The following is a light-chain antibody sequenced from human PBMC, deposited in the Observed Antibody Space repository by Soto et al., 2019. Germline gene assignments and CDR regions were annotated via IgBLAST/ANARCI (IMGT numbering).Light chain of an antibody. CDR3: QQYNSYPWT. J-gene: IGKJ1*01. Sequence: DIQMTQSPSTLSASVGDRVTITCRASQSINSWLAWYQQKPGKAPKLLIYKASSLESGVLSRFSGSGSGTEFTLTISSLQPDDFATYYCQQYNSYPWTFGQGTKVEIK. CDR1: QSINSW. CDR2: KAS. V-gene: IGKV1-5*03.